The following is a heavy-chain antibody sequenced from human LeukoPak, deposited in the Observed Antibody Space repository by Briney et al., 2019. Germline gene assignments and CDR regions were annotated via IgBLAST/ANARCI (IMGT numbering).Heavy chain of an antibody. CDR3: TRLPLDYSLDH. V-gene: IGHV4-39*01. Sequence: PSETLSLTCTVSGDSISSTTYWWGWIRQSPGKGLEWIGSMSYVGIISYNPSLKSRVTISVDTSKNQFSLMLSSVTAADTAVYYCTRLPLDYSLDHWGQGTPVSVSS. D-gene: IGHD4-11*01. J-gene: IGHJ4*02. CDR2: MSYVGII. CDR1: GDSISSTTYW.